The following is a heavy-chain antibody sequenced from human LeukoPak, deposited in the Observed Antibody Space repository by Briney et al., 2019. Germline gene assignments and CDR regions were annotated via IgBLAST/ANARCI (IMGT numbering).Heavy chain of an antibody. Sequence: GRSLRLSCAASGFTFSSYGMHWVRQAPGKGLEWMAGIWYDGSNKNYAHSVKGRVTISRDNSKNTLYLQMNSLRAQDTAVYYCARDWHYYDSSGYLYWGQATLVTVSS. CDR2: IWYDGSNK. CDR1: GFTFSSYG. CDR3: ARDWHYYDSSGYLY. J-gene: IGHJ4*02. V-gene: IGHV3-33*01. D-gene: IGHD3-22*01.